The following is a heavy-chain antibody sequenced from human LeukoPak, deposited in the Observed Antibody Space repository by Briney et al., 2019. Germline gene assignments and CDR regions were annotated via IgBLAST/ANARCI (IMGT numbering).Heavy chain of an antibody. J-gene: IGHJ4*02. CDR2: ISSSSSYI. CDR1: GFNFNNYA. CDR3: ARSEYSSSSGDY. Sequence: GGSLRLSCAASGFNFNNYAMNWVRQAPWKGLEWVSSISSSSSYIYYADSVKGRFTISRDNAKNSLYLQMNSLRAEDTAVYYCARSEYSSSSGDYWGQGTLVTVSS. D-gene: IGHD6-6*01. V-gene: IGHV3-21*01.